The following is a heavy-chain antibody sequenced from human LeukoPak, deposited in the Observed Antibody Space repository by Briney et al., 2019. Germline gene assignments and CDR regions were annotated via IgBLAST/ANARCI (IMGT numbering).Heavy chain of an antibody. Sequence: PSETLSLTCTVSGGSISSGFYWSWIRQPPGKGLEWIGYIYYSGSSCYNPSLKGRVIISVDTSKNQFSLNLKSVTAADTAVYYCARDLRREFFSSSWSDAFDIWGQGTMVTVSS. CDR3: ARDLRREFFSSSWSDAFDI. CDR1: GGSISSGFY. CDR2: IYYSGSS. J-gene: IGHJ3*02. D-gene: IGHD6-13*01. V-gene: IGHV4-31*02.